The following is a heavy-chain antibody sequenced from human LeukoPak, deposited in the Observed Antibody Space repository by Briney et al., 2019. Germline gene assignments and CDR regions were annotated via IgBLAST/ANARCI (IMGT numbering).Heavy chain of an antibody. V-gene: IGHV4-34*01. Sequence: SETLSVTCAVSGGSFSGYYWTWIRQPPGNGLEWIGEINHSGSANYNPSLKSRVTISLDTSKNQFSLKLTSVTAADTAVYYCARFVVVPAATSYYYYGMDVWGQGTTVTVSS. CDR3: ARFVVVPAATSYYYYGMDV. J-gene: IGHJ6*02. D-gene: IGHD2-2*01. CDR2: INHSGSA. CDR1: GGSFSGYY.